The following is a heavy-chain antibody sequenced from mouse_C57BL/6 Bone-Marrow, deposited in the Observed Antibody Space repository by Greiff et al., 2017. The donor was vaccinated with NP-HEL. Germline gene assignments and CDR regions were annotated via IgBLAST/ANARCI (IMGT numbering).Heavy chain of an antibody. CDR2: IRLKSDNYAT. V-gene: IGHV6-3*01. CDR1: GFTFSNYW. CDR3: TRYYSNNYAMYY. D-gene: IGHD2-5*01. Sequence: EVKVEESGGGLVQPGGSMKLSCVSSGFTFSNYWMNLVRQSPETGLEWVAQIRLKSDNYATHYAESVNGRFTISGDDSKSSVYLLMNNTRAEDTEIYYCTRYYSNNYAMYYGGQGNSVTVSS. J-gene: IGHJ4*01.